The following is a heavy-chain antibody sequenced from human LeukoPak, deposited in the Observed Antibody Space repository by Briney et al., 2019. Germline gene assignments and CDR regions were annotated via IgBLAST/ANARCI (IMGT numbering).Heavy chain of an antibody. J-gene: IGHJ4*02. D-gene: IGHD3-10*01. CDR1: GYTFTSYG. V-gene: IGHV1-18*01. CDR2: ISAYNGNT. Sequence: ASVKVSCKASGYTFTSYGISWVRQAPGQGLEWMGWISAYNGNTNYAQKLQGRVTMTTDTSTSTAYMELRSLRSDGTAVYYCARGALLLWFGELLSQHFDYWGQGTLVTVSS. CDR3: ARGALLLWFGELLSQHFDY.